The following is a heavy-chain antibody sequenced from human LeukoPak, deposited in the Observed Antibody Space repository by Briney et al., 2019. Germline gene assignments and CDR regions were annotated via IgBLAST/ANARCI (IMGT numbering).Heavy chain of an antibody. CDR1: GGTFSSYA. J-gene: IGHJ4*02. CDR2: IIPIFGTA. CDR3: ARVLEEALDY. V-gene: IGHV1-69*05. Sequence: SVKVSCKASGGTFSSYAISWVRQAPGQGLEWMGGIIPIFGTASYAQKFQGRVTMTRDTSTSTVYMELSSLRSEDTAVYYCARVLEEALDYWGQGTLVTVSS. D-gene: IGHD3-3*02.